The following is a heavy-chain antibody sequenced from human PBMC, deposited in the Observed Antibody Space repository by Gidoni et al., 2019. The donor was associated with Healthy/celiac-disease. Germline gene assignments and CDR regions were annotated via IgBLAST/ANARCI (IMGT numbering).Heavy chain of an antibody. CDR3: ARDGGQTGSCYF. CDR1: GFTFSSYS. Sequence: EVQLVESGGGLVKPGGSLRLSCAASGFTFSSYSMNWVRQAPGKGLEWVSSISSSSSYIYYADSVKGRFTISRDNAKNSLYLQMNSLRAEDTAVYYCARDGGQTGSCYFWGQGTLVTVSS. D-gene: IGHD2-15*01. CDR2: ISSSSSYI. J-gene: IGHJ4*02. V-gene: IGHV3-21*01.